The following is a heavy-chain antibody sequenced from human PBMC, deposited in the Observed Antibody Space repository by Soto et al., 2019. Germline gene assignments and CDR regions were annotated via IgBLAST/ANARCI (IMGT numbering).Heavy chain of an antibody. V-gene: IGHV3-23*01. D-gene: IGHD3-22*01. Sequence: EVQLLESGGGLVQPGGSLRLSCAASGFTFSSYAMSWVRQAPGKGLEWVSAISGSGGSTYYADSVKGRFTISRDNSKNTLYLQMNSLRAEDTAVYYCASPYYDSGGGFDYWGQGTLVTVSS. CDR3: ASPYYDSGGGFDY. CDR2: ISGSGGST. J-gene: IGHJ4*02. CDR1: GFTFSSYA.